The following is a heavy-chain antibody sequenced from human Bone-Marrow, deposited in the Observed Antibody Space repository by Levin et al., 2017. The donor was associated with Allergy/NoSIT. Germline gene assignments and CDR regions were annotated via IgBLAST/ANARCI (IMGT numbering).Heavy chain of an antibody. CDR2: ISGGGGRT. Sequence: HAGGSLRLSCTASGFTFSTYAMSWVRQAPGKGLEWVSSISGGGGRTDYADSVKGRFTISRDNSKNTLYLQMNSLRVEDTAVYYCAKGMELWDIIAVGPPFDYWGQGTLVTVSS. CDR1: GFTFSTYA. CDR3: AKGMELWDIIAVGPPFDY. J-gene: IGHJ4*02. V-gene: IGHV3-23*01. D-gene: IGHD6-19*01.